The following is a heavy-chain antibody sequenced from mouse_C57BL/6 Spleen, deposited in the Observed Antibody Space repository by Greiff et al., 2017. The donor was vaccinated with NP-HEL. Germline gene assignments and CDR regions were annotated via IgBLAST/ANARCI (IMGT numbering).Heavy chain of an antibody. CDR1: GYTFTSYW. CDR3: ARSGDGTRYFDY. V-gene: IGHV1-55*01. CDR2: IYPGSGST. D-gene: IGHD3-1*01. J-gene: IGHJ2*01. Sequence: QVQLQQSGAELVKPGASVKMSCKASGYTFTSYWITWVKQRPGQGLEWIGDIYPGSGSTNYNEKFKSKATLTVDTSSSTAYMQLSSLTSEDSAVYYCARSGDGTRYFDYWGQGTTLTVSS.